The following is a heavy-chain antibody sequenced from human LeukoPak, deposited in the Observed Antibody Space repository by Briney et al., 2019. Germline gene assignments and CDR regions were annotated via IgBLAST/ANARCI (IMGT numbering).Heavy chain of an antibody. Sequence: RXSXAASRFSFSNYWMHWVRHAPGKGLVWVSRVKSDGSNPSYADSVKGRFTISRDNAENMLYLQMNTLGAEDTAVYYCARDIVSGSGSLDYWGQGTLVTVSS. CDR1: RFSFSNYW. CDR2: VKSDGSNP. CDR3: ARDIVSGSGSLDY. D-gene: IGHD3-10*01. J-gene: IGHJ4*02. V-gene: IGHV3-74*01.